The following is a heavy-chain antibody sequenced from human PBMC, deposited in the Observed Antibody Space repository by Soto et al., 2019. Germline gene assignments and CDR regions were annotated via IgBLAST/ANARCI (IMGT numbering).Heavy chain of an antibody. CDR1: GGSISSYY. CDR2: IYTSGST. CDR3: ARTGQTYYYYGMDV. Sequence: PSETLSLTCTVSGGSISSYYWSWIRQPAGKGLEWIGRIYTSGSTNNNPSLKSRVTMSVDTSKNQFSLKLSSVTAADTAVYYCARTGQTYYYYGMDVWGQGTTVTVSS. J-gene: IGHJ6*02. V-gene: IGHV4-4*07.